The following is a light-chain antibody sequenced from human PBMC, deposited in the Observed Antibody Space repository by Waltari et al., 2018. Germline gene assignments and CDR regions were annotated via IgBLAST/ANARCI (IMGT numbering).Light chain of an antibody. CDR1: QDIRNY. CDR2: DAS. Sequence: DIQMTPSPSSLSASVGDRVTITCQASQDIRNYLNWYQQKPGKAPKLLIYDASNLETGVPSRFSGSGSGTDFTFTISSLQPEDIATYYCQQYDNLPYTFGQGTKLEIK. CDR3: QQYDNLPYT. V-gene: IGKV1-33*01. J-gene: IGKJ2*01.